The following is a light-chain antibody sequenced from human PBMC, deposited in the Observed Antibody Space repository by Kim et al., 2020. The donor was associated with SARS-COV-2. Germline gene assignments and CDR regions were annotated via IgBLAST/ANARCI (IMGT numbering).Light chain of an antibody. Sequence: DIQMTQSPSSLSASVGDRVTITCRPSQSIGKFLNWYQQKPGGAPKLLIYGVSSLRSGVPSRFSGSGSATDFSLTISSLQPEDFATYYCQQSYNTPPTFGQGTKLEI. CDR1: QSIGKF. J-gene: IGKJ1*01. CDR3: QQSYNTPPT. V-gene: IGKV1-39*01. CDR2: GVS.